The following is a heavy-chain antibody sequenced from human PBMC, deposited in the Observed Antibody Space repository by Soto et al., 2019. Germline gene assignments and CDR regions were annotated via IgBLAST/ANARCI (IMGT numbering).Heavy chain of an antibody. Sequence: EVQLVESGGGLVKPGGSLRLSCAASGFTFSNAWMNWVRQAPGKGLEWVGRIKSKTDGGTTDYAAPVKGRFTISRDDSKNTLYLQMNSLKTEDTAVYYCTTDLPATVTPDYYYGMDVWGQGTTVTVSS. CDR3: TTDLPATVTPDYYYGMDV. D-gene: IGHD4-4*01. V-gene: IGHV3-15*07. CDR1: GFTFSNAW. CDR2: IKSKTDGGTT. J-gene: IGHJ6*02.